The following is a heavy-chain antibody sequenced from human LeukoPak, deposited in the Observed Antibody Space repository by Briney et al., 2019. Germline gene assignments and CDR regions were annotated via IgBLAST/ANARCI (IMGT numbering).Heavy chain of an antibody. CDR3: ARDRYCSSTSCYQFEKGFDY. CDR2: ISGSGGST. CDR1: GFTFSSYA. D-gene: IGHD2-2*01. V-gene: IGHV3-23*01. J-gene: IGHJ4*02. Sequence: GGSLRLSCAASGFTFSSYAMSWVRQAPGKGLEWVSAISGSGGSTYYADSVKGRFTISRDNSKNTLYLQMNSLRAEDTAVYYCARDRYCSSTSCYQFEKGFDYWGQGTLVTVSS.